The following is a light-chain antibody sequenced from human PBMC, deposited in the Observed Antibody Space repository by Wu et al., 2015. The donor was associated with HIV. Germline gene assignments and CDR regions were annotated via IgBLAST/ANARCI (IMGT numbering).Light chain of an antibody. CDR3: QQRNGWPRT. CDR2: DAY. Sequence: EIVLTQSPATQSLSPGERATLSCRASQSINSDLAWYQQKPGQAPRLLIYDAYNRATGIPARFSGSGSGTDFTLTISSLEPEDFAIYYCQQRNGWPRTFGQGTNLEIK. CDR1: QSINSD. J-gene: IGKJ2*02. V-gene: IGKV3-11*01.